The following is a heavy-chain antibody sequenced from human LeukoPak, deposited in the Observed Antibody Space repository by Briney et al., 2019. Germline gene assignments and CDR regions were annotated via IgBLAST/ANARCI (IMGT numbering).Heavy chain of an antibody. CDR2: INRDGSST. CDR3: ARGGGYSYGSFDY. D-gene: IGHD5-18*01. V-gene: IGHV3-74*01. Sequence: GGSLRLSCAASGVIFSNYWMHWVRQAPGKGLVWVSRINRDGSSTSYADSVKGRFTISRDNAKNTLYLQMNSLRAEDTAVYYCARGGGYSYGSFDYWGQGTLVTVSS. CDR1: GVIFSNYW. J-gene: IGHJ4*02.